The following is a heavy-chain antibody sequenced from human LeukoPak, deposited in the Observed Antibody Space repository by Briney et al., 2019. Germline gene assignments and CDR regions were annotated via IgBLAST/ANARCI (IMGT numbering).Heavy chain of an antibody. CDR3: TRSGYRHPYHFDS. D-gene: IGHD3-22*01. CDR2: LYTGGGT. CDR1: GCSVRTTY. J-gene: IGHJ4*02. V-gene: IGHV3-53*01. Sequence: GSLRLSCAAAGCSVRTTYRSWVRQAPGKGGEWGSVLYTGGGTDHADSVKGRVTISRDNSKNTLSLQMNSLRVEDTAIYYCTRSGYRHPYHFDSWGQGTLVTVSS.